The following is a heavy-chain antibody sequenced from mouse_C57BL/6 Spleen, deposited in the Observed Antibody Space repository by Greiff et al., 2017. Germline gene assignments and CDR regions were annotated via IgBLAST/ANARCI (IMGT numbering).Heavy chain of an antibody. V-gene: IGHV1-64*01. CDR1: GYTFTSYW. CDR3: ERSSYRHFDY. CDR2: IHPNSGST. Sequence: QVQLQQPGAELVKPGASVKVSCKASGYTFTSYWMHWVKQRPGQGLEWIGMIHPNSGSTNYNEKFKSKATLTVDKSSSTAYMQLSSLTSEDSAVYYCERSSYRHFDYWGQGTTLTVSS. J-gene: IGHJ2*01. D-gene: IGHD6-1*01.